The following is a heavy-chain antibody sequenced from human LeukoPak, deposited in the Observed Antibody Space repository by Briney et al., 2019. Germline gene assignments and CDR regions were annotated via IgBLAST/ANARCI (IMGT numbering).Heavy chain of an antibody. V-gene: IGHV1-18*01. CDR1: GYTFTSYG. J-gene: IGHJ4*02. CDR2: SSAYNGNT. CDR3: ARMGYCSGGSCYGDDY. D-gene: IGHD2-15*01. Sequence: GASVKVSCKASGYTFTSYGISWVRQAPGQGLEWRGWSSAYNGNTNYAQKLQGRVTMTTDTSTSTAYMELRSLRSDDTAVYYCARMGYCSGGSCYGDDYWGQGTLVSVSS.